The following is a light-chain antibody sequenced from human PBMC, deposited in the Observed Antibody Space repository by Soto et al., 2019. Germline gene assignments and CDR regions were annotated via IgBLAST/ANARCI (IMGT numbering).Light chain of an antibody. CDR1: QSISSSY. CDR3: QQYGSSRFT. CDR2: GAS. J-gene: IGKJ3*01. V-gene: IGKV3-20*01. Sequence: EIVLTQSPGTLSLSPGERATLSCRASQSISSSYLAWYQQKPGQAPRLLVYGASSMDTGIPDRFSGSGSGTDFTLTISRLEPEDFAVYYCQQYGSSRFTFGPGTKVDIK.